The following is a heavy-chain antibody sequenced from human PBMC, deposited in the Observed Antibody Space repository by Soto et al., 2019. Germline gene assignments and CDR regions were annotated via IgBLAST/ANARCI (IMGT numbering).Heavy chain of an antibody. V-gene: IGHV3-30-3*01. Sequence: PGGSLRLSCAASGFTFSSYAMHWVRQAPGKGLEWVAVISYDGSNKYYADSVKGRFTISRDNSKNTLYLQMNSLRAEDTAVYYCARDIVVVVAATPGVDYWGQGTLVTVSS. J-gene: IGHJ4*02. CDR2: ISYDGSNK. CDR1: GFTFSSYA. CDR3: ARDIVVVVAATPGVDY. D-gene: IGHD2-15*01.